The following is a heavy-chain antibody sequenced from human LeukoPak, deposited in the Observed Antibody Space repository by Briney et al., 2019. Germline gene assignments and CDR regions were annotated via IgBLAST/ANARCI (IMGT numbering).Heavy chain of an antibody. CDR3: AREFSWTGFFDY. CDR1: GGSISSGGYY. CDR2: IHYSGSA. V-gene: IGHV4-31*03. Sequence: PSETLSLTCTVSGGSISSGGYYWSWIRQHPGKGLEWIGYIHYSGSAYYNPSLKSRVTISVDTSKNQFSLKLSSVTAADTAVYYCAREFSWTGFFDYWGQGTLVTVSS. J-gene: IGHJ4*02. D-gene: IGHD3/OR15-3a*01.